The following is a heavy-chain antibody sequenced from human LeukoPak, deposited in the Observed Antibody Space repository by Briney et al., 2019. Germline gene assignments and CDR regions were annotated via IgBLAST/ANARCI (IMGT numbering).Heavy chain of an antibody. CDR2: IYYSGST. Sequence: SETLSLTCTVSGGSTSSYYWSWIRQPPGKGLEWIGYIYYSGSTNYNPSLKSRVTISVDTSKNQFSLKLSSVTAADTAVYYCARDNYGGNEYWYFDLWGRGTLVTVSS. J-gene: IGHJ2*01. V-gene: IGHV4-59*01. CDR1: GGSTSSYY. D-gene: IGHD4-23*01. CDR3: ARDNYGGNEYWYFDL.